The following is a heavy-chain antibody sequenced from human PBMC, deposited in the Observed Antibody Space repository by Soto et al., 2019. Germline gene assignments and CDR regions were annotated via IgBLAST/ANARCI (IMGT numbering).Heavy chain of an antibody. D-gene: IGHD3-16*01. CDR2: ISGNGDAT. V-gene: IGHV3-23*01. CDR1: GFIFPHSA. Sequence: QILESGGDLIQPGGSLRLSCAASGFIFPHSAMTWVRQAPGKGLEWVSTISGNGDATFYAVSVRDRFTISRDNSKNTAWLLMNSLRAEDTAMYYCAKGGHLSAFGPWGQGTMVTVSS. J-gene: IGHJ5*02. CDR3: AKGGHLSAFGP.